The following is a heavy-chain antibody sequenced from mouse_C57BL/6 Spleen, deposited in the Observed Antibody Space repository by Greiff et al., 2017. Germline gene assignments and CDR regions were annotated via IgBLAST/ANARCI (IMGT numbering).Heavy chain of an antibody. CDR1: GYSITSGYY. V-gene: IGHV3-6*01. D-gene: IGHD2-2*01. J-gene: IGHJ2*01. CDR3: ARRDYGYPYYFDY. Sequence: EVKVEESGPGLVKPSQSLSLTCSVTGYSITSGYYWNWIRQFPGNKLEWMGYISYDGSNNYNPSLKNRISITRDTSKNQFFLKLNSVTTEDTATYYCARRDYGYPYYFDYWGQGTTLTVSS. CDR2: ISYDGSN.